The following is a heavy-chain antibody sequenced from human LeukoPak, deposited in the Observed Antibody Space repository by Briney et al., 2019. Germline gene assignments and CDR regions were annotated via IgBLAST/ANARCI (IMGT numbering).Heavy chain of an antibody. V-gene: IGHV4-38-2*02. J-gene: IGHJ4*02. CDR2: FYHSGST. D-gene: IGHD2-2*01. CDR1: RYSISSGYY. CDR3: AREEGSYCSSTSCPGGFDY. Sequence: PSGALSLTRAVPRYSISSGYYWGWIRQPPGKGLEWIGSFYHSGSTYYNPSLKSRVTISVDTSKNQFSLKLSSVTAADTAVYYCAREEGSYCSSTSCPGGFDYWGQGTLVTVSS.